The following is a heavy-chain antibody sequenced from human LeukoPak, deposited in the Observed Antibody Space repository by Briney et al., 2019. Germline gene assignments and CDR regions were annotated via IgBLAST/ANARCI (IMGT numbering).Heavy chain of an antibody. J-gene: IGHJ4*02. D-gene: IGHD3-9*01. Sequence: GASVKVSCKASGYTFTSYDINWVRQATGQELEWMGWMNPNSGNTGYAQKFQGRVTMTRNTSISTAYMELSSLRSEDTAVYYCARAVRYFDWLARRPYYFDYWGQGTLVTVSS. CDR3: ARAVRYFDWLARRPYYFDY. CDR1: GYTFTSYD. CDR2: MNPNSGNT. V-gene: IGHV1-8*01.